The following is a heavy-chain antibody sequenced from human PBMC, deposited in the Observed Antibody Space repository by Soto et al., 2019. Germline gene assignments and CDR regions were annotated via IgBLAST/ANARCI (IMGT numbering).Heavy chain of an antibody. V-gene: IGHV4-38-2*01. CDR3: ARGLGANDGYYFDY. CDR2: IHHRGST. D-gene: IGHD1-26*01. J-gene: IGHJ4*02. CDR1: GYSINSGYY. Sequence: SETLSLTCAISGYSINSGYYWGWIRQPPGKGLEWLGSIHHRGSTYYNPSLKSRVTISIDTSKNQFSLRLTSVNDADTAVFYCARGLGANDGYYFDYWGQGALVTVSS.